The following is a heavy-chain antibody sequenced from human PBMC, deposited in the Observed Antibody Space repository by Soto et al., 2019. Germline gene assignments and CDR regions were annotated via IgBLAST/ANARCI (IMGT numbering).Heavy chain of an antibody. CDR3: ARDESRITVFGVVIIGSGMDV. CDR1: GFTFSSYS. CDR2: ISYDGSNK. D-gene: IGHD3-3*01. Sequence: GGSLRLSCAASGFTFSSYSMHWVRQAPGKGLEWLAVISYDGSNKYYADSVKGRFTISRDNSKNALYLQMNSLRPEDTGVYYCARDESRITVFGVVIIGSGMDVWGRGT. J-gene: IGHJ6*02. V-gene: IGHV3-30-3*01.